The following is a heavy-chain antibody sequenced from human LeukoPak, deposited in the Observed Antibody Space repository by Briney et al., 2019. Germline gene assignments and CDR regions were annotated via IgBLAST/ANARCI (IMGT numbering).Heavy chain of an antibody. CDR3: AKSQRNDQQVVQRIDY. D-gene: IGHD2-2*01. Sequence: GTSVKVSCKASGFTFTSSAVQWVRQARGQRLEWIGWIVVGSGNTNYAQKFQERVTITRDMSTSTAYMELSSLRSEDTAVYYCAKSQRNDQQVVQRIDYWGQGTLVTVSS. CDR1: GFTFTSSA. V-gene: IGHV1-58*01. CDR2: IVVGSGNT. J-gene: IGHJ4*02.